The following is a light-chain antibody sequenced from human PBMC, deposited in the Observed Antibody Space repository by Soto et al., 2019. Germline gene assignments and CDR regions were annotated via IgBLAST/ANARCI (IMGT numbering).Light chain of an antibody. J-gene: IGKJ4*01. Sequence: EIVLTQSPATLSLSPGERATLSCRASQSVGGYLAWYQQRPGQAPRVLIYDASNRATGIPARFSGSRSGAEFTLTISSLQSEDFAVYYCQHYVTWPLTFGGGTKVDIK. V-gene: IGKV3-11*01. CDR1: QSVGGY. CDR2: DAS. CDR3: QHYVTWPLT.